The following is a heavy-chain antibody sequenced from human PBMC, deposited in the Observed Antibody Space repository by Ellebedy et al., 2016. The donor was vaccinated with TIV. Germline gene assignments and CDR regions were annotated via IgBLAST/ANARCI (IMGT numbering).Heavy chain of an antibody. Sequence: GESLKISCKGTGYTFTNYWIAWVRQMPGKGLEWMGIIYPGDSDTRYSPSFQGQVTISVDKSIRTAYLQWSGLKASDTAIYYCARGIAVAGLLPYYWGQGTLVTVSS. J-gene: IGHJ4*02. CDR1: GYTFTNYW. CDR3: ARGIAVAGLLPYY. CDR2: IYPGDSDT. V-gene: IGHV5-51*01. D-gene: IGHD6-19*01.